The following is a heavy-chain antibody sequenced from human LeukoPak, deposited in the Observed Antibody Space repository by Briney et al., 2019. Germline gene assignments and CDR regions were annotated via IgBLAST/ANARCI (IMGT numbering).Heavy chain of an antibody. CDR3: AKGLEQWLVRQLSVDP. CDR2: ISYDGSNK. J-gene: IGHJ5*02. D-gene: IGHD6-19*01. Sequence: GGSLRLSCAASGFTVSSYGMHWVRQAPGKGLEWVAVISYDGSNKYYADSVKGRFTISRDNSKNTLYLQMNSLRAEDTAVYYCAKGLEQWLVRQLSVDPWGQGTLVTVSS. CDR1: GFTVSSYG. V-gene: IGHV3-30*18.